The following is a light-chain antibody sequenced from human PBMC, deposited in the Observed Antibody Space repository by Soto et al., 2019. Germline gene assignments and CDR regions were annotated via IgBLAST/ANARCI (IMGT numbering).Light chain of an antibody. CDR1: RTIGTN. Sequence: IVMTQSPATVSVSPGEITSLSCRASRTIGTNLGWYQQKPGQAPRLLISKTSNRATGVPARFSGSGSGTEFTLTITSLQSEDIAVYYCQQYADWPLTCGGGTKVDIK. CDR2: KTS. V-gene: IGKV3-15*01. CDR3: QQYADWPLT. J-gene: IGKJ4*01.